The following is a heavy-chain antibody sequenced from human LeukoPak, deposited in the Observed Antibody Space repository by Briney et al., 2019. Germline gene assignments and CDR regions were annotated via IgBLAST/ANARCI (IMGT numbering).Heavy chain of an antibody. CDR2: INPSGGST. Sequence: ASVKVSCKASEYTFTNYYLNWVRQATGQGLEWMGIINPSGGSTSYAQKLQGRVTMTRDTSTRTVYVELTSLRSEDTAVYYCARDLRGFGSIDYWGQGTLVTVSS. CDR1: EYTFTNYY. CDR3: ARDLRGFGSIDY. D-gene: IGHD3-10*01. V-gene: IGHV1-46*04. J-gene: IGHJ4*02.